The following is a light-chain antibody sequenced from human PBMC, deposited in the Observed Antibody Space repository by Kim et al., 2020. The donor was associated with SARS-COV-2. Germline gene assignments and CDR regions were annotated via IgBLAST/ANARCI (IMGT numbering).Light chain of an antibody. V-gene: IGKV3-20*01. CDR3: QQYGSSRT. J-gene: IGKJ1*01. Sequence: LSPGERATLSCRASQSVSSSYLAWYQQKPGQAPRRLIYGASSRATGIPDRFSGSGSGTDFTLTISRLEPEDFAVYYCQQYGSSRTFGQGTKVDIK. CDR1: QSVSSSY. CDR2: GAS.